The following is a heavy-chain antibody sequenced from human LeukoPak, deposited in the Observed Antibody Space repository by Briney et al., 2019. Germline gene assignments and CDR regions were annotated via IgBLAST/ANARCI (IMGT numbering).Heavy chain of an antibody. V-gene: IGHV3-30*02. J-gene: IGHJ4*02. CDR2: IRYDGSNK. CDR1: GFTFSSYG. D-gene: IGHD3-10*01. Sequence: PGGSLRLSCAASGFTFSSYGMHWVRQAPAKGLEWVAFIRYDGSNKYYADSVKGRFTISRDNSKNTLYLQMNSLRAEDTAVYYCAKDLGPGSYYNKAPGGEWASTYWGQGTLVTVSS. CDR3: AKDLGPGSYYNKAPGGEWASTY.